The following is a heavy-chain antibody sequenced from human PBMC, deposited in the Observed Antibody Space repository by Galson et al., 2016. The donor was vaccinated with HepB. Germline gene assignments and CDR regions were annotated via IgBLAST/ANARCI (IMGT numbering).Heavy chain of an antibody. CDR1: GGSVRNHY. CDR2: INDSGSA. Sequence: LSLTCAVSGGSVRNHYWSWIRQPPGKGLEWIGEINDSGSANYNPSLKSRVTLSVDTSKDQMSLNLTSVTAADTAMYFCARGLYWSGYSQLDHWGQGTLVTVSS. V-gene: IGHV4-34*01. J-gene: IGHJ4*02. D-gene: IGHD2-15*01. CDR3: ARGLYWSGYSQLDH.